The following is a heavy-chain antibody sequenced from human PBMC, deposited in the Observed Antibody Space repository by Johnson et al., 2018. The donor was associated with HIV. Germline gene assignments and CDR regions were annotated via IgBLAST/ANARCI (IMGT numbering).Heavy chain of an antibody. J-gene: IGHJ3*02. CDR3: ARAYGIAAAGTSGAFDI. CDR2: IYSGGST. CDR1: GFTVSSNY. Sequence: VQLVESGGGLIQPGGSLRLSCAASGFTVSSNYMSWVRQAPGKGLEWVSVIYSGGSTYYADSVKGRFTISRDNSKNTLYLQMNSLRAGDTAVYYCARAYGIAAAGTSGAFDIWGQGTMVTVSS. D-gene: IGHD6-13*01. V-gene: IGHV3-53*01.